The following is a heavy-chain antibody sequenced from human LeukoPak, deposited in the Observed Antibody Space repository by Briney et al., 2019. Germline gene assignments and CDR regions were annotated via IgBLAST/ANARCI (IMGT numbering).Heavy chain of an antibody. CDR1: GYTFTGYY. J-gene: IGHJ5*02. V-gene: IGHV1-2*02. CDR2: INPNSGGT. Sequence: ASVKVSCKASGYTFTGYYMHWVRQAPGQGLEWMGWINPNSGGTNYAQKFQGRGTMTRDTSISTAYMELSRLRSDDTAVYYCARGFLGSGYSYVGNWFDPWGQGTLVTVSS. CDR3: ARGFLGSGYSYVGNWFDP. D-gene: IGHD5-18*01.